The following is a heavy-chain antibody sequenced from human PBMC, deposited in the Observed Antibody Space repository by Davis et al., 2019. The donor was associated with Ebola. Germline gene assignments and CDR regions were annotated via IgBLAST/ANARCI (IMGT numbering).Heavy chain of an antibody. J-gene: IGHJ6*02. CDR1: GYTFTSYD. CDR3: ARDQLTVTETRVYYYYGMDV. Sequence: AASVKVSCKASGYTFTSYDINWVRQATGQGLEWMGGIIPIFGTANYAQKFQGRVTMTTDTSTSTAYMELRSLRSDDTAVYYCARDQLTVTETRVYYYYGMDVWGQGTTVTVSS. CDR2: IIPIFGTA. V-gene: IGHV1-69*05. D-gene: IGHD4-17*01.